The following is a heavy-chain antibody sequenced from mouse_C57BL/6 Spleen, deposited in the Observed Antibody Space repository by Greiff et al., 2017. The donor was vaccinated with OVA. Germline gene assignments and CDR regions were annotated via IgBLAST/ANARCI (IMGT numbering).Heavy chain of an antibody. CDR2: ISYSGST. CDR3: AREGYGPLDY. V-gene: IGHV3-1*01. CDR1: GYSITSGYD. D-gene: IGHD1-1*02. J-gene: IGHJ2*01. Sequence: EVKLQESGPGMVKPSQSLSLTCTVTGYSITSGYDWHWIRHFPGNKLEWMGYISYSGSTNYNPSLKSRISITHDTSKNHFFLKLNSVTTEDTATYYCAREGYGPLDYWGQGTTLTVSS.